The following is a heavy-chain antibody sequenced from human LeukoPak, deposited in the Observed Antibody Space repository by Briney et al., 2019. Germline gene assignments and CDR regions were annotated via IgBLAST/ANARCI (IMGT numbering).Heavy chain of an antibody. V-gene: IGHV3-33*01. J-gene: IGHJ4*02. Sequence: PGGSLRLSCAASGFTFSSYGMHWVRQAPGKGLEWVAVIWYDGSNKYYADSVKGRFTISRDNSKNTLYLQMNSLRAEDTAVYYCARGFIWRDFDWPNRNFDYWGQGTLVTVSS. CDR1: GFTFSSYG. CDR3: ARGFIWRDFDWPNRNFDY. CDR2: IWYDGSNK. D-gene: IGHD3-9*01.